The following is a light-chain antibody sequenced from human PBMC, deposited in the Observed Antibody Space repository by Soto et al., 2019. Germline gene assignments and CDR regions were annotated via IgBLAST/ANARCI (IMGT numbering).Light chain of an antibody. J-gene: IGLJ3*02. Sequence: QSVLTQPPSASATPGQRVTISCSGSTSNIGRNTVNWYQQLPGTAPKLLIYSNNQRPSGVPDRFSGSKSGTSASLTITGLQSDDEADYYCAAWDDSLNGRGVFGGGTKLTVL. CDR3: AAWDDSLNGRGV. CDR1: TSNIGRNT. V-gene: IGLV1-44*01. CDR2: SNN.